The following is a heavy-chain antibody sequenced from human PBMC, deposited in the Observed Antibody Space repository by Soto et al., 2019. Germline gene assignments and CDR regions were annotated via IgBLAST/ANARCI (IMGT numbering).Heavy chain of an antibody. V-gene: IGHV3-23*01. CDR2: ISGSGGST. CDR3: AKQPGYCSSTSCYYHYYYYMDV. J-gene: IGHJ6*03. D-gene: IGHD2-2*01. Sequence: GKGLEWVSAISGSGGSTYYADSVKGRFTISRDNSKNTLYLQMNSLRAEDTAVYYCAKQPGYCSSTSCYYHYYYYMDVWGKGTTVTVSS.